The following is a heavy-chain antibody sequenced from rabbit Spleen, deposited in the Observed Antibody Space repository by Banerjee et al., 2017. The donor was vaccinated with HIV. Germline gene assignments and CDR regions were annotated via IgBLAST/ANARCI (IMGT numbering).Heavy chain of an antibody. CDR1: GFSFSDKAV. V-gene: IGHV1S45*01. J-gene: IGHJ6*01. CDR2: INAVTGKA. D-gene: IGHD8-1*01. Sequence: QEQLLESGGGLVKPEGSLKLSCTASGFSFSDKAVMCWVRQAPGKGLEWIACINAVTGKAVYASWAKGRFTFSKTSSTTVTLQMTSLTAAGTATYFCARDTGSSFSSYGMDLWGQGTLVTVS. CDR3: ARDTGSSFSSYGMDL.